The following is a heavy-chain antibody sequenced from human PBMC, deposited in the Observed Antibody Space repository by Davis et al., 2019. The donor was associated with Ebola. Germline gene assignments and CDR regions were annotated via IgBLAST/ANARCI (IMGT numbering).Heavy chain of an antibody. J-gene: IGHJ5*02. D-gene: IGHD1-26*01. V-gene: IGHV1-8*01. CDR2: MNPNSGNT. Sequence: AASVKVSCKASGYTFTSYDINWVRQATGQGLERMGWMNPNSGNTGYAQKFQGRVTMTRNTSISTAYMELSSLRSEDTAVYYCARRNSGSYRKGNNWFDPWGQGTLVTVSS. CDR3: ARRNSGSYRKGNNWFDP. CDR1: GYTFTSYD.